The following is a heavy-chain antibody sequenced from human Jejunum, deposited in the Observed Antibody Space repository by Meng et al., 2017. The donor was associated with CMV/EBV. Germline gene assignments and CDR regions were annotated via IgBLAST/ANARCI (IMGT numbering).Heavy chain of an antibody. V-gene: IGHV4-59*01. CDR2: VHHSGST. CDR1: SITSYY. D-gene: IGHD3-10*01. Sequence: SITSYYWSWIRQPPGKGLEWIGFVHHSGSTNYNPSLKSRLTMSVETSKNQFSLTLSSVTAADTAVYYCARDSYSHGSGSYNWFDLWGQGTLVTVS. J-gene: IGHJ5*02. CDR3: ARDSYSHGSGSYNWFDL.